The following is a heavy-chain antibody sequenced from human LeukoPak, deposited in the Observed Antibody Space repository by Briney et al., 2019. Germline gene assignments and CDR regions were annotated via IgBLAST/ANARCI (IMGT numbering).Heavy chain of an antibody. J-gene: IGHJ4*02. Sequence: ASVKVSCKASGYTFTDHYMHWVRQAPGQGLESMGRINPNSGGTNYAQKFQGRVTMARDTSTSTTYMELSRLRSDDTAVYYCAINKDSSAFDYWGQGTLVTVSS. CDR2: INPNSGGT. V-gene: IGHV1-2*06. D-gene: IGHD6-6*01. CDR1: GYTFTDHY. CDR3: AINKDSSAFDY.